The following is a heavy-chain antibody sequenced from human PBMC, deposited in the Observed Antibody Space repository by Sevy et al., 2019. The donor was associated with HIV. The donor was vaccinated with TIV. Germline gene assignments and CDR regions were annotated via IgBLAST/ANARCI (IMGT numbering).Heavy chain of an antibody. J-gene: IGHJ6*03. CDR3: ARDSKYCGGDCKHYYYYYMDV. Sequence: GGSLRLSCAASGFTFSSYSMNWVRQAPGKGLEWVSSISSSSSYIYYADSVKGRFTISRDNAKNSLYLQMNSLRAEDMAVYYCARDSKYCGGDCKHYYYYYMDVWGKGTTVTVSS. CDR1: GFTFSSYS. V-gene: IGHV3-21*01. CDR2: ISSSSSYI. D-gene: IGHD2-21*02.